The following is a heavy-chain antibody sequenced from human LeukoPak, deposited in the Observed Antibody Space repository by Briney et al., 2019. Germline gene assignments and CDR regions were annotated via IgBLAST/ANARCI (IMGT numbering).Heavy chain of an antibody. Sequence: PGGSLRLSCAASGFTFSSYWMSWVRQAPGKGLEWVANIKQDGSEKYYVDSVKGRFTISRDNAKNSLYLQMNSLRAEDTAVYYCARATRPDYYDSSGYYFDYWGQGTLVTVSS. D-gene: IGHD3-22*01. CDR1: GFTFSSYW. J-gene: IGHJ4*02. V-gene: IGHV3-7*01. CDR3: ARATRPDYYDSSGYYFDY. CDR2: IKQDGSEK.